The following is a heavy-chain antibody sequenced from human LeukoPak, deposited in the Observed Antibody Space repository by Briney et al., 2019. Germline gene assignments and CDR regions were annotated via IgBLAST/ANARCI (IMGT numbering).Heavy chain of an antibody. Sequence: SGGSPRLSCAASGLAFSDYWMSWVRQAPGKGLEWVANIKPDGGHQNYVDSVRGRFAISRDNSKNSLYLRMNSLRAEDTALYYCAKGSGGAYYNYFEDWGQGTLVSVAS. J-gene: IGHJ4*02. CDR1: GLAFSDYW. CDR2: IKPDGGHQ. V-gene: IGHV3-7*03. CDR3: AKGSGGAYYNYFED. D-gene: IGHD1-26*01.